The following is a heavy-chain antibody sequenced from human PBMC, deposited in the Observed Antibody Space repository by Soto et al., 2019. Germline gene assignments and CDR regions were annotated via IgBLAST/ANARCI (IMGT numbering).Heavy chain of an antibody. J-gene: IGHJ3*02. CDR2: MNPNSGNT. Sequence: ASVKVSCKASGYTFTSYDINWVRQATGQGLEWMGWMNPNSGNTGYAQKFQGRVTMTRNTSISTAYMELSSLRSEDTAVYYCARTARPYSSSWYGRAQADAFDIWGQGTMVTVSS. D-gene: IGHD6-13*01. CDR1: GYTFTSYD. V-gene: IGHV1-8*01. CDR3: ARTARPYSSSWYGRAQADAFDI.